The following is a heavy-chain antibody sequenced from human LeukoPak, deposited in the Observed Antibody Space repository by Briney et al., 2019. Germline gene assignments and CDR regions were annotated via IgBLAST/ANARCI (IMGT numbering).Heavy chain of an antibody. D-gene: IGHD3-10*01. J-gene: IGHJ4*02. V-gene: IGHV3-66*01. CDR1: GLTVSSNY. CDR2: LYSGGKT. Sequence: GGSLRLSCAASGLTVSSNYMSWVRQAPGKGLEWVSVLYSGGKTDYADSVKGRFTISRDNSKNTLYLQMNSLRAEDTAVYYCARDRDYYGSGSYSDWGQGTLVTVSS. CDR3: ARDRDYYGSGSYSD.